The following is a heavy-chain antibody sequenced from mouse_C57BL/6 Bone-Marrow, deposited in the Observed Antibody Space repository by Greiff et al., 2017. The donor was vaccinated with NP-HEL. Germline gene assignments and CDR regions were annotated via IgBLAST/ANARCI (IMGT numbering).Heavy chain of an antibody. CDR2: IYPGSGNT. CDR1: GYSFTSYY. J-gene: IGHJ2*01. D-gene: IGHD1-1*01. Sequence: VQLQESGPELVKPGASVKISCKASGYSFTSYYIHWVKQRPGQGLEWIGWIYPGSGNTKYNEKFKGKATLTADTSSSTAYMQLSSLTSEDSAVYYCAILYGSSFYFDYWGQGTTLTVSS. V-gene: IGHV1-66*01. CDR3: AILYGSSFYFDY.